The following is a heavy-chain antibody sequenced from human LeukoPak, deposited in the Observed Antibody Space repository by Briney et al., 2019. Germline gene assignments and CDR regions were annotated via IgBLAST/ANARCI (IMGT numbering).Heavy chain of an antibody. J-gene: IGHJ4*02. Sequence: PSETLSLTCTVSGGSISSYYWSWIRQPPGKGLEWIGYIYYSGSTNCNPSLKSRVTISVDTSKNQFSLKLSSVTAADTAVYYCARHAPGEWLRYYDYWGQGTLVTVSS. CDR3: ARHAPGEWLRYYDY. D-gene: IGHD5-12*01. CDR1: GGSISSYY. V-gene: IGHV4-59*08. CDR2: IYYSGST.